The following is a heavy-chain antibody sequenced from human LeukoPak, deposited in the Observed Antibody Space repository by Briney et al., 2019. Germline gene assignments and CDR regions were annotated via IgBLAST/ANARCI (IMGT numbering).Heavy chain of an antibody. J-gene: IGHJ3*02. CDR3: ARHYYDSSGYSYDAFDI. V-gene: IGHV4-59*08. D-gene: IGHD3-22*01. Sequence: PSETLSLTCTVSAGSISSYYWSWIRQPPGKGLEWIGYIYYSGSTNYNPSLKSRVSISVDTSKNQFSLKLSSVTAADTAVYYCARHYYDSSGYSYDAFDIWGQGTMVTVSS. CDR2: IYYSGST. CDR1: AGSISSYY.